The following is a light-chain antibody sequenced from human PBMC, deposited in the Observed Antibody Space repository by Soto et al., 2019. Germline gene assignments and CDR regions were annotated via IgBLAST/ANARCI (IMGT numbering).Light chain of an antibody. Sequence: QSALTQPASVSGSPGQSITISCAGTMRDVGAYNLVSWYQQHPGRAPQLIIYEVRNRPSGISFRFSGSKSGNTASLTISGLHAEDEADYYCSSYTSKGSLIVGGGTKLTVL. V-gene: IGLV2-14*01. CDR2: EVR. J-gene: IGLJ2*01. CDR1: MRDVGAYNL. CDR3: SSYTSKGSLI.